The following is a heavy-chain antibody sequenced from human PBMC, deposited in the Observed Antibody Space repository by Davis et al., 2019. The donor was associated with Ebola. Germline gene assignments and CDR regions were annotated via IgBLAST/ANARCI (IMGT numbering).Heavy chain of an antibody. CDR1: GFTLSSYG. D-gene: IGHD3-22*01. J-gene: IGHJ5*02. CDR2: ISFDGRNK. CDR3: AKGTAMIVGVSNWFDP. V-gene: IGHV3-30*18. Sequence: GESLKISCAASGFTLSSYGMYWVRQAPGNGLEWVASISFDGRNKYYADSVKGRFTISRDNSRNAMYLQMNSLRADDTALHYCAKGTAMIVGVSNWFDPWGQGTLVTVSS.